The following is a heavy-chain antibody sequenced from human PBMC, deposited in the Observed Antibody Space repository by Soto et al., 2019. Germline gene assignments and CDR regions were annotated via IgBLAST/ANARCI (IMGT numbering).Heavy chain of an antibody. D-gene: IGHD3-3*01. V-gene: IGHV3-30*03. J-gene: IGHJ6*02. CDR1: GFTFSSYG. CDR3: ARERKFDFWRKGLDV. Sequence: GGSLRLSCAASGFTFSSYGMHWVRQAPGKGLEWVAVISYDGSNKYYADSVKGRFTISRDNSKNTLYLQMNSLRAEDTAVYYCARERKFDFWRKGLDVWGQGTTVTVSS. CDR2: ISYDGSNK.